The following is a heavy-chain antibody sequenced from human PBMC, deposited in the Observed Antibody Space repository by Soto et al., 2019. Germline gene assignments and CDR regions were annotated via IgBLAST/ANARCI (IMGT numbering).Heavy chain of an antibody. CDR1: GGSISTRDYY. V-gene: IGHV4-30-4*01. J-gene: IGHJ4*02. Sequence: QVQLQESGPGLVKPSQTLSLTCTVSGGSISTRDYYWSWIRQSPEKGLEWIGYIYYTGTTYYNPSLKSRVIISVDTSKNQFSLNLSSVTAADTAVFYCARHPCGYGPFDNWGQGTPVTVSS. CDR2: IYYTGTT. D-gene: IGHD5-12*01. CDR3: ARHPCGYGPFDN.